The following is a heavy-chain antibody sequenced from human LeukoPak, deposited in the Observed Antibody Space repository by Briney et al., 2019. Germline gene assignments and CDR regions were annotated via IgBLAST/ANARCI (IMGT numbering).Heavy chain of an antibody. V-gene: IGHV4-34*01. CDR1: GGSFSGYC. CDR3: ARGNYGGKTGWFDP. CDR2: INHSGST. J-gene: IGHJ5*02. Sequence: SSETLSLTCAVYGGSFSGYCWSWIRQPPGKGLEWIGEINHSGSTNYNPSLKSRVTISVDTPKNQFSLKLSSVTAADTAVYYCARGNYGGKTGWFDPWGQGTLVTVSS. D-gene: IGHD2-21*01.